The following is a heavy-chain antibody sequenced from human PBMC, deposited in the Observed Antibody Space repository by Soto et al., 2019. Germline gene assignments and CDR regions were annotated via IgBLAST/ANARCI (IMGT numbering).Heavy chain of an antibody. CDR1: GCSISSSNW. J-gene: IGHJ4*02. CDR2: INHSGST. CDR3: ARETAMLCDY. Sequence: QVQLQESGPGLVKPSGTLSLTCAVSGCSISSSNWWSWVRQPPGKGLEWIGEINHSGSTNSNPSLNSVVTISVDKSKNQFSRKLSSGTAADPAGYYCARETAMLCDYWGQCTLVTVSS. V-gene: IGHV4-4*02. D-gene: IGHD5-18*01.